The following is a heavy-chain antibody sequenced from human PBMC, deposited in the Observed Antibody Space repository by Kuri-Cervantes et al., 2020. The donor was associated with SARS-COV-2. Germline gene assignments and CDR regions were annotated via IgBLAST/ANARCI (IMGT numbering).Heavy chain of an antibody. CDR1: GFTFDDYA. CDR2: ISGDGGST. D-gene: IGHD6-13*01. J-gene: IGHJ5*02. Sequence: GGSLRLSCAASGFTFDDYAMHWVRQAPGKGLEWVSLISGDGGSTYYADSVKGRFTISRDNSKNSLYLQMNSLRTEDTALYYCAKDTPGYSSSRWFDPWGQGTLVTVSS. CDR3: AKDTPGYSSSRWFDP. V-gene: IGHV3-43*02.